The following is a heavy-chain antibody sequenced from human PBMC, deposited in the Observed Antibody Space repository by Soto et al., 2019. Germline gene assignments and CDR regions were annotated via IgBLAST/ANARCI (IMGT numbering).Heavy chain of an antibody. Sequence: SLRLSCAASGFTFSSYAMLWVRQAPGDGLEWVAVISYDGSNKYYADSVKGRFNISSDNSKNTLYLQMNSLRAEDTAVYYCARGIGDFWSGYPSPRYYYYGMDVWGQGTTVTVSS. J-gene: IGHJ6*02. CDR2: ISYDGSNK. D-gene: IGHD3-3*01. CDR3: ARGIGDFWSGYPSPRYYYYGMDV. CDR1: GFTFSSYA. V-gene: IGHV3-30-3*01.